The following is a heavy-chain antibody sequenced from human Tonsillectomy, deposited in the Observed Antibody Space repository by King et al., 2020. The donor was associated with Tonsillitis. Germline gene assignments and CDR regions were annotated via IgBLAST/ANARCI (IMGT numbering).Heavy chain of an antibody. D-gene: IGHD2-21*01. V-gene: IGHV1-69*01. CDR3: ASGENWFDP. CDR1: GGTFSNYA. J-gene: IGHJ5*02. CDR2: IIPVFGTA. Sequence: QLVQSGAEVKKPGSSVKVSCKASGGTFSNYAISWVRQAPGQGLEWMGGIIPVFGTANYAQKFQDKVTITADESTGTAYMELSSLRSEDTAVYYCASGENWFDPWGQGTLVTVSP.